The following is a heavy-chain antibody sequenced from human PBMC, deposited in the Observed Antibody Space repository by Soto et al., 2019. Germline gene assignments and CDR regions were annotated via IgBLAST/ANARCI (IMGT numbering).Heavy chain of an antibody. Sequence: TSVKVTCKASGYSLTTTFALHWGRQATGQGLEWIGWMNPNSGNTGYAQKFQGRVTMTRNTSISTAYMELSSLRSEDTAVYYCAREVSGWFDPWGQGTLVTVSS. CDR2: MNPNSGNT. CDR3: AREVSGWFDP. D-gene: IGHD1-20*01. CDR1: GYSLTTTFA. V-gene: IGHV1-8*02. J-gene: IGHJ5*02.